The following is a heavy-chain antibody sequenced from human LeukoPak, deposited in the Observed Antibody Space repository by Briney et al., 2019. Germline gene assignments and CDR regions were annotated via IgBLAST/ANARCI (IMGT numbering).Heavy chain of an antibody. CDR1: GDFISSGDHY. CDR3: VRGRSTGTIDY. Sequence: SEALSLTCTVSGDFISSGDHYWNWIRQAPGKGLEWIGYIFHSGSTYYNPSLRSRLTVSLDTSRNQFSLKLTSVTAADSAVYYCVRGRSTGTIDYWGQGTLVTVSS. CDR2: IFHSGST. D-gene: IGHD2-2*01. V-gene: IGHV4-30-4*01. J-gene: IGHJ4*02.